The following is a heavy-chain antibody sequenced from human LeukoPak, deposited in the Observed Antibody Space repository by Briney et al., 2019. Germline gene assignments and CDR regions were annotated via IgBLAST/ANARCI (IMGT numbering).Heavy chain of an antibody. J-gene: IGHJ4*02. V-gene: IGHV4-59*01. CDR1: GGSISTYY. CDR2: IYHSGST. CDR3: ARSSRGLGYDFPFDY. D-gene: IGHD3-3*01. Sequence: SETLSLTCTVSGGSISTYYWTWIRQPPGKGLEWMGYIYHSGSTKYNPSLESRVTISVDTSKNQFSLKLRSATAADTAVYYCARSSRGLGYDFPFDYWGQGTLVTVSS.